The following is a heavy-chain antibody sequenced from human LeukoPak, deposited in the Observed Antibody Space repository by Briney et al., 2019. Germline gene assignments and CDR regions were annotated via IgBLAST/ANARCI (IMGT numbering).Heavy chain of an antibody. CDR2: MNPNSGNT. CDR3: ARGYVVVAALGY. CDR1: VGTFSSYA. Sequence: APVKVSCKASVGTFSSYAINWVRQATGQGLEWMGWMNPNSGNTGYAQKFQGRVTMTRNTSISTAYMELSSLRSEDTAVYYCARGYVVVAALGYWGQGTLVTVSS. V-gene: IGHV1-8*02. J-gene: IGHJ4*02. D-gene: IGHD2-15*01.